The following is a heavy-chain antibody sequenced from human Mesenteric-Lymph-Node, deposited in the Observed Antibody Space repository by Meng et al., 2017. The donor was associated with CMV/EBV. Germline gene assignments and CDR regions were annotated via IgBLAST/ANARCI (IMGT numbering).Heavy chain of an antibody. Sequence: GSLRLSCTVSGGSISSSSYYWGWIRQPPGKGLEWIGSIYYSGSTYYNPSLKSRVTISVDTSKNHFSLKLTSVTAADTAVYYCARISSGWYSNDYWGQGTLVTVSS. CDR1: GGSISSSSYY. V-gene: IGHV4-39*07. CDR3: ARISSGWYSNDY. J-gene: IGHJ4*02. CDR2: IYYSGST. D-gene: IGHD6-19*01.